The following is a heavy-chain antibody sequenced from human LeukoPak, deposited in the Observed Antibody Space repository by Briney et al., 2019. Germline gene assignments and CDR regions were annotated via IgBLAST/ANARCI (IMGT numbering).Heavy chain of an antibody. CDR1: GYSFTGYY. J-gene: IGHJ4*02. Sequence: GASVTVSCKASGYSFTGYYIHWVRQAPGQGLEWMGWINNNSGGTNYAQKFQGRVTMTRDTSISTAYMELSRLRSDDTAVYYCAREEGFGEFHFDYWGQGTLVTVSS. V-gene: IGHV1-2*02. CDR2: INNNSGGT. D-gene: IGHD3-10*01. CDR3: AREEGFGEFHFDY.